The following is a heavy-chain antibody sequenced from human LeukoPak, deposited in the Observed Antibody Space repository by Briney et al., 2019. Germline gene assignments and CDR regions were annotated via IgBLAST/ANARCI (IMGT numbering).Heavy chain of an antibody. CDR1: GYTFTGYY. Sequence: APVKVSCKASGYTFTGYYMHWVRQAPGQGLEWMGWINPNSGGTNYAQKFQGRVTMTRDTSISTAYMELSRLRSDDTAVYYCARVGPMVVVVPAATYYYYGMDVWGQGTTVTVSS. J-gene: IGHJ6*02. D-gene: IGHD2-2*01. CDR2: INPNSGGT. V-gene: IGHV1-2*02. CDR3: ARVGPMVVVVPAATYYYYGMDV.